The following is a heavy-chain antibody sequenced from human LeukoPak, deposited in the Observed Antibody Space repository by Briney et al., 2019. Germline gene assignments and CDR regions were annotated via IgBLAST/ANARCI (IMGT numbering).Heavy chain of an antibody. J-gene: IGHJ3*02. CDR2: IYYSGST. V-gene: IGHV4-59*07. D-gene: IGHD3-10*01. CDR3: ARVSITKPFDI. Sequence: SDTLSLTCTVSGGSISSYYWSWLRQPPGKGLEWLGYIYYSGSTNYNPSLKSRVTISVDTSKNQFALKLSSVTAADTVVYYCARVSITKPFDIWGQGTMVTVSS. CDR1: GGSISSYY.